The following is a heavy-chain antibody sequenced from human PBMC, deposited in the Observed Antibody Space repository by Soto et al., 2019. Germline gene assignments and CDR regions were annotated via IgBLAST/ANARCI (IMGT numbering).Heavy chain of an antibody. CDR1: GFTFSNYG. CDR2: IWHDGSNK. CDR3: ARGADCSGGSCFWGYFDL. D-gene: IGHD2-15*01. V-gene: IGHV3-33*01. J-gene: IGHJ2*01. Sequence: ESGGGVVQPGRSLRLSCAASGFTFSNYGMHWVRQAPGKGLEWVAVIWHDGSNKNYADSVKGPFTISRDNSKNTLYLQMNSLRAEDTAVYYCARGADCSGGSCFWGYFDLSGRGTLVTVSS.